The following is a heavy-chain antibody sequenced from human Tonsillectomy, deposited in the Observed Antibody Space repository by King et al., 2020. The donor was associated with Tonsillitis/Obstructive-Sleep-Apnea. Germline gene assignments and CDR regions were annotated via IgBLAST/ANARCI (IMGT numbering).Heavy chain of an antibody. Sequence: VQLVESGAEVKKPGESLRISCQGSGYRFSNYWISWVRQMPGKGLEWMGRIDPSDSYVNSSPSFQGHVSISVDRSINTAYLQWSSLKASDTAIYYCARLVDTAMDSDFYCGMDVWGQGTTVTVSS. CDR3: ARLVDTAMDSDFYCGMDV. V-gene: IGHV5-10-1*03. D-gene: IGHD5-18*01. J-gene: IGHJ6*02. CDR2: IDPSDSYV. CDR1: GYRFSNYW.